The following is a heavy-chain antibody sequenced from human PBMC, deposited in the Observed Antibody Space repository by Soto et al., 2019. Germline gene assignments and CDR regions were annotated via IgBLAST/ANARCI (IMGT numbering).Heavy chain of an antibody. D-gene: IGHD3-22*01. Sequence: SENLSLTYTVSGGSISSGGYYWSWIRQHPGKGLEWIGYIYYSGSTYYNPSLKSRVTISVDTSKNQFSLKLSSVTAADTAVYYCARTSYDSSGTAADPWGQGTLVTFSS. CDR3: ARTSYDSSGTAADP. V-gene: IGHV4-31*03. J-gene: IGHJ5*02. CDR1: GGSISSGGYY. CDR2: IYYSGST.